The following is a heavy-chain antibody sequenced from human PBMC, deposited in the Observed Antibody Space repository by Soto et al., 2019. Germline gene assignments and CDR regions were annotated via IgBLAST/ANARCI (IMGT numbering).Heavy chain of an antibody. CDR3: ARDRKDILIAYQYYSYYYGMDL. V-gene: IGHV3-66*02. CDR1: GFTVRSNY. CDR2: IYSGARA. D-gene: IGHD3-9*01. J-gene: IGHJ6*02. Sequence: GGSLRLSCAASGFTVRSNYMNWVRQAPGRGLELFSIIYSGARAYYADSVKGRFTISRDNYKNTLYLQMNSLRAEDKAVYYCARDRKDILIAYQYYSYYYGMDLLGQGTNVTVSS.